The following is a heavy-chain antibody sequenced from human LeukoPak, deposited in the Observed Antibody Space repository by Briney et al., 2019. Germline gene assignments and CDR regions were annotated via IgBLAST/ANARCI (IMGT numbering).Heavy chain of an antibody. J-gene: IGHJ5*02. CDR3: ARADRLHGGPYLIGP. V-gene: IGHV1-2*02. CDR2: INPNSGGT. D-gene: IGHD2-21*01. CDR1: GYSFTDYY. Sequence: ASVTVSCKTSGYSFTDYYMHWVRQAPGQGLEWMGWINPNSGGTSSAQKFQGRVTMTRDTSITTVYMEMSWLTSDDTAIYYCARADRLHGGPYLIGPWGQGTLVTVSS.